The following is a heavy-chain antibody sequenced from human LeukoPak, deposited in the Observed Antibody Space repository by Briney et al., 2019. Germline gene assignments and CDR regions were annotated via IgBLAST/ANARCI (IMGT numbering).Heavy chain of an antibody. CDR2: ISGIGGST. J-gene: IGHJ5*02. D-gene: IGHD6-13*01. CDR1: GFTLSSYA. V-gene: IGHV3-23*01. CDR3: AKYSSSWYERDWFDP. Sequence: GGSLRLSCAASGFTLSSYAMIGVRQAPGKGLEWVSAISGIGGSTYYVDSVKGRFTISRDNSKNTYLQMNSLRAEDTAVYYCAKYSSSWYERDWFDPWGQGTLVTVSS.